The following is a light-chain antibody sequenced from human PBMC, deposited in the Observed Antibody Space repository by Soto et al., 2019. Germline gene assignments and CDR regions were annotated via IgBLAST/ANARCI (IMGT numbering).Light chain of an antibody. Sequence: QSVLTQPRSVSGSPGQSVTISCTGTSSDVGGYNYVSWYLQHPGKAPKLKIYDVNKRPSGVPDRFSGSKSGNTASLTISGLQAEDEADYYCCSYAGSYTYVFGTGTKLNVL. CDR1: SSDVGGYNY. CDR2: DVN. V-gene: IGLV2-11*01. J-gene: IGLJ1*01. CDR3: CSYAGSYTYV.